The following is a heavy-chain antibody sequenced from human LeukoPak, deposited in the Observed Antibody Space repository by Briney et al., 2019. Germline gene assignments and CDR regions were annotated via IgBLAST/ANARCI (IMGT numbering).Heavy chain of an antibody. CDR2: ISYDGSNK. V-gene: IGHV3-30*04. J-gene: IGHJ6*02. CDR3: ARDRFIAVAGYYYYGMDV. CDR1: GFTFSSYA. D-gene: IGHD6-19*01. Sequence: GGSLRLSCAASGFTFSSYAMHWVRQAPGKGLEWVAVISYDGSNKYYADSVKGRFTISRDNSKNTLYLQMNSLRAEDTAVYYCARDRFIAVAGYYYYGMDVWGQGTTVTVSS.